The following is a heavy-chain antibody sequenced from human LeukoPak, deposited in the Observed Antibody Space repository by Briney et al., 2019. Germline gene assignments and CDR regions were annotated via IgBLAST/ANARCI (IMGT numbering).Heavy chain of an antibody. Sequence: GESLKISCKGSGYSFTSYWIGWVRQMPGKGLEWMGMIYPGDSDTRYSPSFQGQVTISADKSISTAYLQWSSLKASDTAMYYCARHMQYSSSSGYYYYYMDVWGKGTTVTVSS. CDR1: GYSFTSYW. CDR3: ARHMQYSSSSGYYYYYMDV. D-gene: IGHD6-6*01. V-gene: IGHV5-51*01. CDR2: IYPGDSDT. J-gene: IGHJ6*03.